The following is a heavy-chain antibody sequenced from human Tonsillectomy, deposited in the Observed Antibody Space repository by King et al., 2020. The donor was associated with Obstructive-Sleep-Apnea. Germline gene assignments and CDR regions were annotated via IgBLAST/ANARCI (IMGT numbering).Heavy chain of an antibody. CDR3: AREGILGVMVRGVPTLDY. V-gene: IGHV1-18*01. D-gene: IGHD3-10*01. Sequence: VQLVESGAEVKKPGASVKVSCKASGYTFTSYGIRWVRQAPGQGLEWMGWISAYNGNTNYAQKLQGRVTMTTDTSTRTAYMELRSLRSDDTAVYYCAREGILGVMVRGVPTLDYWGQGTLVTVSS. CDR2: ISAYNGNT. J-gene: IGHJ4*02. CDR1: GYTFTSYG.